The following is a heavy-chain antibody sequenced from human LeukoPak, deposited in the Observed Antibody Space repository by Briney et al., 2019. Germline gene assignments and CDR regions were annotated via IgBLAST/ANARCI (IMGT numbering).Heavy chain of an antibody. CDR2: ISYDGFNP. CDR3: AKVKEMYSSGSYYFDY. Sequence: PGRSLRLSCAASGFTFSSYGMHWVRQAPGKGLEWVAVISYDGFNPYYADSVKGRFTISRDNSKNTLWPQMNSLRAEDTAVYYCAKVKEMYSSGSYYFDYWGQGTLVTVSS. V-gene: IGHV3-30*18. D-gene: IGHD6-19*01. CDR1: GFTFSSYG. J-gene: IGHJ4*02.